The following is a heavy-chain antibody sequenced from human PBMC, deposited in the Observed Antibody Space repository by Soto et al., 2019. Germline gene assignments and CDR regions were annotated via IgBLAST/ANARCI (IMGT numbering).Heavy chain of an antibody. CDR1: GFTFSSYA. CDR2: ISGSGGST. Sequence: EVQLLESGGGLVQPGGSLRLSCAASGFTFSSYAMSWVRQAPGKGLEWVSAISGSGGSTYYADSVKGRFTISRDNSKNTLYLQMNSLRAEDTAVYYCAKDGDIVVVPAADAFDIWGQGTMVTVSS. V-gene: IGHV3-23*01. J-gene: IGHJ3*02. CDR3: AKDGDIVVVPAADAFDI. D-gene: IGHD2-2*01.